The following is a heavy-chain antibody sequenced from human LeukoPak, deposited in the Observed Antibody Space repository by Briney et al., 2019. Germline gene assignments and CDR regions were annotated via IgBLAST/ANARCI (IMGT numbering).Heavy chain of an antibody. D-gene: IGHD3-10*01. CDR3: SKGSRASRPYYFDF. Sequence: PGGSLRLSCAASGFTFSSYAMSWVRQAPGKGLEWVSAITGSGDDTYHADSVKGRFSIPRDNSKDTLYLQMNSLRAEDSAVYYCSKGSRASRPYYFDFWGQGTLVTVSS. J-gene: IGHJ4*02. CDR1: GFTFSSYA. CDR2: ITGSGDDT. V-gene: IGHV3-23*01.